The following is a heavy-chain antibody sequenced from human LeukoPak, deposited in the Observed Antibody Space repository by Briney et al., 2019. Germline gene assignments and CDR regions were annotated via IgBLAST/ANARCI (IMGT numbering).Heavy chain of an antibody. CDR1: GFTFTTYW. CDR3: AKVAHYYYGSESYYFFEH. CDR2: IKQDGTEK. J-gene: IGHJ4*02. D-gene: IGHD3-10*01. V-gene: IGHV3-7*01. Sequence: GGSLRLSCTASGFTFTTYWMSWVRHPPGKGLEWVANIKQDGTEKYYVDSVKGRFTISRDNAKNSLCLQMNSLRVEDTATYYCAKVAHYYYGSESYYFFEHWGQGTPVTASS.